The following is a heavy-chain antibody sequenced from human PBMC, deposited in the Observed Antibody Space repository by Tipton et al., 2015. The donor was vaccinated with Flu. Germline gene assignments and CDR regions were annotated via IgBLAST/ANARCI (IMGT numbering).Heavy chain of an antibody. Sequence: TLSLTCTVSGDSISSYYWSWIRQPAGKGLEWIGRIYTSGSTNYNASLKSRVTMSVDTSKNQFSLKLSSVTAADTAVYYCAREGRREQLALDYWGQGTQVTVSS. D-gene: IGHD6-6*01. CDR2: IYTSGST. V-gene: IGHV4-4*07. J-gene: IGHJ4*02. CDR1: GDSISSYY. CDR3: AREGRREQLALDY.